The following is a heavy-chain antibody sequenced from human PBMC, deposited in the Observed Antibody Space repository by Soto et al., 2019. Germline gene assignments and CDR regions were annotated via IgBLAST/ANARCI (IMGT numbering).Heavy chain of an antibody. D-gene: IGHD6-25*01. CDR1: GYTFTTYY. J-gene: IGHJ4*02. Sequence: ASVKVSSKAAGYTFTTYYIHWVRQVTGQGVEWMGWMNPYNGNTSSTQKFQGRVTMTRNTSISTVYMELTSLRSEDPAVYYCARRKERSGPHYFDYWGQGSLVTVSS. CDR2: MNPYNGNT. V-gene: IGHV1-8*01. CDR3: ARRKERSGPHYFDY.